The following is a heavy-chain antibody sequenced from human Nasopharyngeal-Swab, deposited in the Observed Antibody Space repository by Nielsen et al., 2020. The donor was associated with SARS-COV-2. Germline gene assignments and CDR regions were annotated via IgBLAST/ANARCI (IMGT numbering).Heavy chain of an antibody. J-gene: IGHJ3*02. D-gene: IGHD6-19*01. CDR2: IYYSGST. CDR3: ARSQPRSGWYDAFDI. V-gene: IGHV4-28*01. Sequence: WIRQPPGKGLEWIGYIYYSGSTYYNPSLKSRVTISVDTSKNQFSLKLSSVTAADTAVYYCARSQPRSGWYDAFDIWGQGTMVTVSS.